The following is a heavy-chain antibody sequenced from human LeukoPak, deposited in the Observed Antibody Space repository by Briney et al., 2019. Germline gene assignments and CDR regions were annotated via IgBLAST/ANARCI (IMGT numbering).Heavy chain of an antibody. D-gene: IGHD6-19*01. CDR1: GFTFSSYW. V-gene: IGHV3-74*01. J-gene: IGHJ4*02. CDR2: INIDGSST. Sequence: PGRSLRLSCEASGFTFSSYWMHWVRPAPGKGLVWVSRINIDGSSTSYADSVKGRFTISRDNAKNTLYLQMNSLRAEDTAVYYCAREYSNGWYSGFAFDYWGQGTLVTVSS. CDR3: AREYSNGWYSGFAFDY.